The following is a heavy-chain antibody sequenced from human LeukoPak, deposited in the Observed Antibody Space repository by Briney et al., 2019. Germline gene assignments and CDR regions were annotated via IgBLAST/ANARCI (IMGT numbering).Heavy chain of an antibody. J-gene: IGHJ4*02. CDR1: GGSFSGYY. V-gene: IGHV4-34*01. CDR2: INHSRNT. Sequence: SETLSLTCAVYGGSFSGYYWSWIRQPPGKGLEWIGEINHSRNTNYNPSLKCRVTISVDTSKNQFSLKVSSVTAADTAVYYCSSSSSSWYPYYDYWGQGTLVTVSS. CDR3: SSSSSSWYPYYDY. D-gene: IGHD6-13*01.